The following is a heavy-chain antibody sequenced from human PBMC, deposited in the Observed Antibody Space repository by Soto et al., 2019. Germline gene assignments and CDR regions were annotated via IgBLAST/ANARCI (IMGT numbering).Heavy chain of an antibody. CDR3: ARPIEGGSSGYHH. V-gene: IGHV4-34*01. Sequence: SETLSLTCAVYGGSFSGYYWSWIRQPPGKGLEWIGEINHSGSTYYTPSLKSRATIFVDTSKNQIFLKLSSVTAADTAVYYCARPIEGGSSGYHHWGQGTLVTVSS. CDR2: INHSGST. CDR1: GGSFSGYY. J-gene: IGHJ5*02. D-gene: IGHD3-22*01.